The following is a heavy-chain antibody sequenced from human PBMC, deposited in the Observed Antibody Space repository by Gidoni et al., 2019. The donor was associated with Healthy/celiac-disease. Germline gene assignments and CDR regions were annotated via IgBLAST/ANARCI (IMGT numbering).Heavy chain of an antibody. D-gene: IGHD3-10*01. CDR1: GFTFSSYA. V-gene: IGHV3-30-3*01. Sequence: QVQLVESGGGVVQPGRSLRLSCAASGFTFSSYAMHWVRQAPGKGLEWVAVISYDGSNKYYADSVKGRFTISRDNSKNTLYLQMNSLRAEDTAVYYCAREMYYYGSGDFDYWGQGTLVTVSS. CDR2: ISYDGSNK. J-gene: IGHJ4*02. CDR3: AREMYYYGSGDFDY.